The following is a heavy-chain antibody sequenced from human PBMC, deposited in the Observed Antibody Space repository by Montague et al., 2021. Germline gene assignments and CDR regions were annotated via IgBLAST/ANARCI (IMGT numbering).Heavy chain of an antibody. Sequence: ETLSLTCSVSGDSVRCGIYHWGWVRQSPGKGLEWIGYICDGGSATYKTSLGSRVTMSLDTSSNQFSLNLRSATAADTAVYYCAAYYYGGGGRGSWGQGTLVTVSS. CDR3: AAYYYGGGGRGS. V-gene: IGHV4-61*01. CDR1: GDSVRCGIYH. J-gene: IGHJ5*02. CDR2: ICDGGSA. D-gene: IGHD3-22*01.